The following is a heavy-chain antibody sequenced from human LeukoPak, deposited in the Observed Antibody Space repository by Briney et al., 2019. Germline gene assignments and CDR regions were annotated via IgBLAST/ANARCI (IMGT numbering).Heavy chain of an antibody. CDR3: AKGRTPYGDAPFDY. Sequence: GGSLRLSCAASGFSFSSYTMNWVRQAPGKGLEWVSIISSSSSYIYYADSVKGRFTISRDNSKNTLYLQMNSLRAEDTAVYSCAKGRTPYGDAPFDYWGRGTLLTVSS. V-gene: IGHV3-21*04. CDR2: ISSSSSYI. D-gene: IGHD4/OR15-4a*01. CDR1: GFSFSSYT. J-gene: IGHJ4*02.